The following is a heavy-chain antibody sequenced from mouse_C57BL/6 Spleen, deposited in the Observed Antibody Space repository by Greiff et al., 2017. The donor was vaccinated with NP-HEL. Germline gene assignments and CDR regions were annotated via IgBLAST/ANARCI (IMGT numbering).Heavy chain of an antibody. CDR3: ARHRDYDGTGRGRSAWFAY. CDR2: ISSGGSYT. V-gene: IGHV5-6*01. D-gene: IGHD2-4*01. J-gene: IGHJ3*01. CDR1: GFTFSSYG. Sequence: EVHLVESGGDLVKPGGSLKLSCAASGFTFSSYGMSWVRQTPDKRLEWVATISSGGSYTYYPDSVKGRFTISRDNAKNTLYLQMSSLKSEDTAMYYCARHRDYDGTGRGRSAWFAYWGQGTLVTVSA.